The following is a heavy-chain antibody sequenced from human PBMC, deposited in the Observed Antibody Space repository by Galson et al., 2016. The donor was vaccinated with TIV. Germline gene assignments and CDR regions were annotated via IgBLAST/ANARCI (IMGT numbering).Heavy chain of an antibody. CDR2: IIAIFGTA. J-gene: IGHJ5*02. Sequence: SVKVSCKVSGGIFRSDAISWVRQAPGQGLEWMGRIIAIFGTANHAQKFQGRVTITADESTNTVYLELSSLTSEDTAVYYCARLPSYYGSGNHWFDPWGQGTLVTVSS. V-gene: IGHV1-69*13. CDR1: GGIFRSDA. D-gene: IGHD3-10*01. CDR3: ARLPSYYGSGNHWFDP.